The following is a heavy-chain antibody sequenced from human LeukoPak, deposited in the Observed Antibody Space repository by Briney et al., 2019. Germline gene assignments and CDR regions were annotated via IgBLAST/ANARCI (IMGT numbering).Heavy chain of an antibody. CDR3: ATLTVRGVVPAAQFDY. CDR2: ISSSGGST. J-gene: IGHJ4*02. V-gene: IGHV3-23*01. Sequence: PGGSLRLSCAASGFTFNTYAMSWVRQAPGKGLEWVSAISSSGGSTYHADSVKGRFTISRDNSKNTLYLQMNSLKAEDTAVYYCATLTVRGVVPAAQFDYWGQGTLVTVSS. D-gene: IGHD2-2*01. CDR1: GFTFNTYA.